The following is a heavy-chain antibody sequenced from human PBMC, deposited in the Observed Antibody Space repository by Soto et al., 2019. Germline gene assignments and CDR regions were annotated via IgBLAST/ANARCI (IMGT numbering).Heavy chain of an antibody. Sequence: QVQLVESGGGVVQPGRSLRLSCAASGFTFSSYGMHWVRQAPGKGLEWVAVISYDGSNKYYADSVKGRFTISRDNSKNTLYLQMNSRRAEDTAVYYCAKDPREYSSGWYVGWYFDLWGRGTLVTVSS. CDR3: AKDPREYSSGWYVGWYFDL. J-gene: IGHJ2*01. V-gene: IGHV3-30*18. CDR2: ISYDGSNK. CDR1: GFTFSSYG. D-gene: IGHD6-19*01.